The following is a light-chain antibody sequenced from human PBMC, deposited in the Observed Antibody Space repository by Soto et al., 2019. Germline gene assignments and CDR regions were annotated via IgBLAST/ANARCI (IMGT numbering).Light chain of an antibody. J-gene: IGKJ4*01. V-gene: IGKV3-15*01. CDR1: QSISNN. CDR2: GAS. Sequence: EIVMTQSPATLSVSPGERATLSCRASQSISNNLAWYQKKPGQPPRLLIYGASTRSTSVPNRFSGSGSGTELTLTISGLQSEDFAVYYCQQHDDWLLTFGGGTKVEIK. CDR3: QQHDDWLLT.